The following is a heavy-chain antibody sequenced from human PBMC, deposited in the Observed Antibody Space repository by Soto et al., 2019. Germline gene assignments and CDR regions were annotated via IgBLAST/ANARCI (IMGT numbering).Heavy chain of an antibody. J-gene: IGHJ4*02. CDR3: ATDRGSARLFDY. Sequence: QVQLVQSGGEVKKPGASVKVSSKASGYTFTSYGISWVRQAPGQGLEWMGWISTYNGNTNYAQKLQGRVTMTTDTSTSTAYMELRSLRSDDTAVFYCATDRGSARLFDYWGQGTLVTVSS. D-gene: IGHD6-6*01. CDR1: GYTFTSYG. V-gene: IGHV1-18*01. CDR2: ISTYNGNT.